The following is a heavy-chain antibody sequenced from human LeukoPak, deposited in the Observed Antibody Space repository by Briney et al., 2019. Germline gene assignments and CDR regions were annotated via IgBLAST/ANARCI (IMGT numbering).Heavy chain of an antibody. J-gene: IGHJ3*02. CDR2: ISISGTTF. D-gene: IGHD1-1*01. CDR1: GFTFSNYE. V-gene: IGHV3-48*03. CDR3: ARTTALDAFDI. Sequence: GGSLRLSCAASGFTFSNYEMNWVRQAPGKGLEWISYISISGTTFYYADSVKGRFTISRDNAKNSLYLQMNSLRAEDTAVYYCARTTALDAFDIWGQGTMATVSS.